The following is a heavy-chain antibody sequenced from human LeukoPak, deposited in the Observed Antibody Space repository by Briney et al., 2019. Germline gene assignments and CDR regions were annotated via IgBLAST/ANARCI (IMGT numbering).Heavy chain of an antibody. CDR2: ISGSGGST. V-gene: IGHV3-23*01. CDR1: GFTFSNYA. D-gene: IGHD3-9*01. CDR3: AKDPHPYYDIMTAYYFDY. J-gene: IGHJ4*02. Sequence: GGSLRLSCAASGFTFSNYAMTWVRQAPGKGLEWVSAISGSGGSTYYADSVKGRFTISRGNSKNTLYLQMNRLRAEDTAVYFCAKDPHPYYDIMTAYYFDYWGQGTLVTVSS.